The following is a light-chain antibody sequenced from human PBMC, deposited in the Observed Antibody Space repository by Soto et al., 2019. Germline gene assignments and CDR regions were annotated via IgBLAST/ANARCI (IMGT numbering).Light chain of an antibody. Sequence: DIQMTQSPSSLSASVGDRVTITCRASQSISRFLNWYQQKSGKPPQLLIYAASSLQSGVPSRFSGSGSGTDFPLTISSLLPEDFATYYCQQTYITPPWTFGQGSKVEIK. CDR1: QSISRF. CDR3: QQTYITPPWT. J-gene: IGKJ1*01. CDR2: AAS. V-gene: IGKV1-39*01.